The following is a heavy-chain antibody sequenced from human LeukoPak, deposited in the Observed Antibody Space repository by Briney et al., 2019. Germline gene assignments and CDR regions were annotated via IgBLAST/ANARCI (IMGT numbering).Heavy chain of an antibody. Sequence: GGSLRLSCAASGFTFTNFGMSWVRQAPGKGLEWVSSVRGGGDVTYYARSVRGRFTISRDNSKSTVYLQMNSPTAEDTAIYYCAKSLEESYDILIGFSSFDYWGQGTLATVS. D-gene: IGHD3-9*01. CDR2: VRGGGDVT. CDR3: AKSLEESYDILIGFSSFDY. J-gene: IGHJ4*02. CDR1: GFTFTNFG. V-gene: IGHV3-23*01.